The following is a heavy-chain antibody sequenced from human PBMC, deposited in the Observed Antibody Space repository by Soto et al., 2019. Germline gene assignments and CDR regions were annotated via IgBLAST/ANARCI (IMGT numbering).Heavy chain of an antibody. CDR2: IYFSRTT. Sequence: PSETLSLTCTVSGDSVSSGDYYWTWIRQPPGKGLEWVGHIYFSRTTNYIPSLESRVTISLNATKNQFPLKFTSVTAAHTAVYYCARVSIDTYLFYWSDHWGQGTLVTVSS. CDR3: ARVSIDTYLFYWSDH. J-gene: IGHJ5*02. CDR1: GDSVSSGDYY. D-gene: IGHD2-21*01. V-gene: IGHV4-61*08.